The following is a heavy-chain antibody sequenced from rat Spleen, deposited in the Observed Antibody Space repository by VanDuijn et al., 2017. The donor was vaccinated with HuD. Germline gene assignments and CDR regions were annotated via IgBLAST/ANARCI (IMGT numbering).Heavy chain of an antibody. D-gene: IGHD5-1*01. V-gene: IGHV2-63*01. CDR3: TRDPPGSSGVMDA. CDR1: GFSLTSYQ. CDR2: MYYDGDT. Sequence: QVQLKESGPGLVQPSQTLSLICTVSGFSLTSYQVHWVRQPPGKGPEWMGRMYYDGDTAYNSALKSRLSISRDTAKNQVCLKMSSLQTDDTGTYYCTRDPPGSSGVMDAWGQGASVTVSS. J-gene: IGHJ4*01.